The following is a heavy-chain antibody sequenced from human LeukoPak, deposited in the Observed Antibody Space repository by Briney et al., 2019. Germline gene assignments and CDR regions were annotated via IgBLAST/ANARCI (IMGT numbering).Heavy chain of an antibody. D-gene: IGHD2-15*01. CDR1: GFTLRNYT. J-gene: IGHJ5*02. V-gene: IGHV3-23*01. CDR2: IGAGDKYT. CDR3: ARGPKGYCSGGSCPTPTFNWFDP. Sequence: GGSLRLSCAASGFTLRNYTMSWVRQAPGKGLEWVSSIGAGDKYTYHVDSVKGRFTITRDNSKNTLYLQMNSLRAGDTAIYYCARGPKGYCSGGSCPTPTFNWFDPWGQGTLVTVSS.